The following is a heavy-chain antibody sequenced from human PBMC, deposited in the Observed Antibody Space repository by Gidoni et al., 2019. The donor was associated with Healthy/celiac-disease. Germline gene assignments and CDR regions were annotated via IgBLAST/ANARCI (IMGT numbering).Heavy chain of an antibody. CDR1: GYTFTSYA. D-gene: IGHD6-19*01. Sequence: QVQLVQSGAEVKKPGASVKVSCKASGYTFTSYAMHWVRQAPGQRLEWMGWINAGNGNTKYSQKFQGRVTITRDTSASTAYMELSSLRSEDTAVYYCAREDSSGWYSRLKFDYWGQGTLVTVSS. CDR2: INAGNGNT. V-gene: IGHV1-3*01. J-gene: IGHJ4*02. CDR3: AREDSSGWYSRLKFDY.